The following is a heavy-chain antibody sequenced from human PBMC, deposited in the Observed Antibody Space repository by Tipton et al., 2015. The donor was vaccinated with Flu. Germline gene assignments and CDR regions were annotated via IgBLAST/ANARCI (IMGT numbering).Heavy chain of an antibody. CDR1: GYSFTSYW. D-gene: IGHD5-12*01. CDR3: ARQRVGGGNEEDSFYGMEV. Sequence: QLVQSGAEVKKPGESLKISCKGSGYSFTSYWIGWVRQMPGKGLEWMGIIHPGDSETRYSPSFQGQVTISADKSISTAYLQWSSLKASDTAMFYCARQRVGGGNEEDSFYGMEVWGQGTTVSVSS. J-gene: IGHJ6*02. V-gene: IGHV5-51*01. CDR2: IHPGDSET.